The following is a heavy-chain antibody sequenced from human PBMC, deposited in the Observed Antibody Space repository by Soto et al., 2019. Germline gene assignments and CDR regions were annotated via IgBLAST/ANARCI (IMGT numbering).Heavy chain of an antibody. CDR3: VRDRNGNYVTEYFQH. CDR1: GFAFSLYS. D-gene: IGHD4-17*01. CDR2: ISSTNTI. V-gene: IGHV3-48*01. J-gene: IGHJ1*01. Sequence: GGSLRLSCAASGFAFSLYSMNWVRQAPGEGLEWISYISSTNTIYYADSVRGGLTVSRDNAKNSLYLQMNSLRPEDTAVYYCVRDRNGNYVTEYFQHWGQGALVTVSS.